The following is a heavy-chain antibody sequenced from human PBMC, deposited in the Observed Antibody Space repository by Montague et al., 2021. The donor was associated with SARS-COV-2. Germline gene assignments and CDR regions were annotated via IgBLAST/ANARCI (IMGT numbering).Heavy chain of an antibody. Sequence: SETLSLTCAVYGESFSGFIWSWIRQLPGKGLEWIAEINDRGVTNYNYNPSLGSRVTISADTSKNQFSLKLRSVTAADTAVYYCARWDPQTLTVISLRGKSANDYWGQGTLVTVSS. D-gene: IGHD4-11*01. CDR3: ARWDPQTLTVISLRGKSANDY. V-gene: IGHV4-34*01. CDR1: GESFSGFI. J-gene: IGHJ4*02. CDR2: INDRGVTNY.